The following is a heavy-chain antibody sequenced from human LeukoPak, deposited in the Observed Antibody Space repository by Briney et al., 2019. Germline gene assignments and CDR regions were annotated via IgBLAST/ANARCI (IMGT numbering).Heavy chain of an antibody. Sequence: SETLSLTCTVSGGSISSGNSYWSWIRQPAGKGLEWIGRFYASGSSNYNPSLKSRVAISVDTSKNQFSLRLSSVTAADTAVYYCARVDGSCSGGSCPSGNWFDPWGQGTLVTVSS. V-gene: IGHV4-61*02. CDR3: ARVDGSCSGGSCPSGNWFDP. D-gene: IGHD2-15*01. J-gene: IGHJ5*02. CDR2: FYASGSS. CDR1: GGSISSGNSY.